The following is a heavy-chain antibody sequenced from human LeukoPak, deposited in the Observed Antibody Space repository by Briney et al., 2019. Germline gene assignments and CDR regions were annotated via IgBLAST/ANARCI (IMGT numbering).Heavy chain of an antibody. J-gene: IGHJ4*02. CDR2: IKKDGREK. CDR1: GFTFSIYW. V-gene: IGHV3-7*01. Sequence: GGSLRLSCAVSGFTFSIYWMSWVRQAPGKGLEWVARIKKDGREKNYGDSGKGRFTISRDNTKNSVYLQMNSLRGEDTGVYYCAMVSYGPDAYWGQATLVTVSS. D-gene: IGHD3-16*01. CDR3: AMVSYGPDAY.